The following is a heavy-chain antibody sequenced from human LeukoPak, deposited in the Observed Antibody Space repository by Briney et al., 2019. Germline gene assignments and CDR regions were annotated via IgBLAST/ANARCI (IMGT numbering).Heavy chain of an antibody. V-gene: IGHV4-59*01. Sequence: SGTLSLTCTVSGDSLIGSYWAWVRQAPGKGLEWIAYIYYSVDTNYKPSLPSLVTISVYRSKKQFSLGVTSVAAADRAVYYCARRRYYDSSGYNPTYYFDHWGRGILVSVSS. CDR1: GDSLIGSY. CDR3: ARRRYYDSSGYNPTYYFDH. CDR2: IYYSVDT. J-gene: IGHJ4*02. D-gene: IGHD3-22*01.